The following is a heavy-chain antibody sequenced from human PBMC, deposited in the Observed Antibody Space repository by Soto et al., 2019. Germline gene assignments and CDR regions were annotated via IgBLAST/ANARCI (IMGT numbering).Heavy chain of an antibody. Sequence: PGGSLRLSCAASGFAFSSYWMHWVRQTPGKGLVWVSRINSDGSTTSYADSVRGQFTISRDNAKNTLYLQMNSLRAEDAAVYYCAREGGSYYEFSGRGQRSLVTVSS. V-gene: IGHV3-74*01. CDR1: GFAFSSYW. J-gene: IGHJ4*01. CDR2: INSDGSTT. D-gene: IGHD1-26*01. CDR3: AREGGSYYEFSG.